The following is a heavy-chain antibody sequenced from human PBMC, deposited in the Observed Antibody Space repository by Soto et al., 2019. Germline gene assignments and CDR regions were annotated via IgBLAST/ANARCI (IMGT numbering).Heavy chain of an antibody. J-gene: IGHJ6*02. Sequence: EVQLVESGGGLVQPGGSLKLSCAASGFTFSGSAVHWVRQASGKGLEWVGSIRSKANNYATAYAASVQGRFTFFRDDLTNTAYMQMNSLKTEDTAVYYCTNPQVYYGMDVWGQGTRVTVSS. CDR1: GFTFSGSA. V-gene: IGHV3-73*02. CDR2: IRSKANNYAT. CDR3: TNPQVYYGMDV.